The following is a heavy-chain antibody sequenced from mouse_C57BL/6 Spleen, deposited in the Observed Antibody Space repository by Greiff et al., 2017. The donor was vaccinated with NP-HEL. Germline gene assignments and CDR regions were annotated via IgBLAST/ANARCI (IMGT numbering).Heavy chain of an antibody. Sequence: QVQLQQPGAELVKPGASVKLSCKASGYTFTSYWMHWVTQRPGHGLEWIGMIHPNSGSTNYNEKFKSKATLTVDKSSSTAYMQLSSLTSEDSAVYYCATYYDYGANYWGQGTSVTVSS. J-gene: IGHJ4*01. D-gene: IGHD2-4*01. CDR2: IHPNSGST. CDR1: GYTFTSYW. CDR3: ATYYDYGANY. V-gene: IGHV1-64*01.